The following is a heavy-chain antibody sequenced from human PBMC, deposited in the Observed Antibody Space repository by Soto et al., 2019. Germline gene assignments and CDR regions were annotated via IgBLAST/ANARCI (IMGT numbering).Heavy chain of an antibody. J-gene: IGHJ6*02. D-gene: IGHD1-20*01. V-gene: IGHV3-48*02. Sequence: GGSLRLSCAASGFTFSSYSMNWVRQAPGKGLEWVSYISSSSSTIYYVDSVKGRFTISRDNAKNSLYLQMNSLRDEDTAVYYCASIFITGLHYYYYYGMDVWGQGTTVTVSS. CDR1: GFTFSSYS. CDR3: ASIFITGLHYYYYYGMDV. CDR2: ISSSSSTI.